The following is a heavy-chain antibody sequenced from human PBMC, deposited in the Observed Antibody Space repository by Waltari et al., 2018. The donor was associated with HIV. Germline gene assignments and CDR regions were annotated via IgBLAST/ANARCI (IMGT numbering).Heavy chain of an antibody. CDR3: ARGPYYYDLRGAAFVRGDYSYYYGLDA. J-gene: IGHJ6*02. Sequence: QVRLEQWGPGLLKPSESLSLTCAVYGGSFTGYSWTWVRQSPGKGLGWKGEINERGTSDYNPSLRGRVSMSIGRSKNQVSLKLGSVTAADTAVYYCARGPYYYDLRGAAFVRGDYSYYYGLDAWGQGTTVTVSS. CDR2: INERGTS. V-gene: IGHV4-34*01. D-gene: IGHD3-22*01. CDR1: GGSFTGYS.